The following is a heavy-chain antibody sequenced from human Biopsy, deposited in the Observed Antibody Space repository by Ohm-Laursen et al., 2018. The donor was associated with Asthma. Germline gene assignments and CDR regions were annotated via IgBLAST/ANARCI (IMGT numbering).Heavy chain of an antibody. Sequence: SLRLSCAASGFTVSTNGMSWVRQPQGKGLEWVSVIYSGGGTYYADSVQDRVTISRDNSKSTLSLQMNSLRAEDTAVYYCARAYGGSFFSGSFDIWGQGTMVTVSS. CDR1: GFTVSTNG. CDR3: ARAYGGSFFSGSFDI. J-gene: IGHJ3*02. CDR2: IYSGGGT. V-gene: IGHV3-53*01. D-gene: IGHD4-23*01.